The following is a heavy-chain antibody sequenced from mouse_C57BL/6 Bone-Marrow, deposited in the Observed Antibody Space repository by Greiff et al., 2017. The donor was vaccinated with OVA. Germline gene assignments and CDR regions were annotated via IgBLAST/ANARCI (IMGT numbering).Heavy chain of an antibody. J-gene: IGHJ4*01. CDR1: GFTFSDYG. V-gene: IGHV5-17*01. CDR3: ARPYRYAMDY. D-gene: IGHD2-10*01. Sequence: EVKVVESGGGLVKPGGSLKLSCAASGFTFSDYGMHWVRQAPEKGLEWVAYISSGSSTIYYADTVKGRFTISRDKAKNTLFLQMTSLRSEDTAMYYCARPYRYAMDYWGQGTSVTVSS. CDR2: ISSGSSTI.